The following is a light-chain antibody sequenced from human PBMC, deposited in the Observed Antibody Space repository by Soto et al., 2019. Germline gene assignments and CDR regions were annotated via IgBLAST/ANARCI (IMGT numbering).Light chain of an antibody. CDR2: GAS. CDR1: QSLNSGY. Sequence: IVLTQSPGTLSLSPGERASVSCRASQSLNSGYLAWYQQKPGQAPRLLIYGASSRATGIPDRFSGSRSGTNFTLTISRLEPEDFAVYFCQQYGSAPYTFGQGTKLEIK. CDR3: QQYGSAPYT. V-gene: IGKV3-20*01. J-gene: IGKJ2*01.